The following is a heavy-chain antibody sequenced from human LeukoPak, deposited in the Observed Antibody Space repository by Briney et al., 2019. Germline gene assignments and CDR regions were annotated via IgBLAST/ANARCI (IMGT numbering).Heavy chain of an antibody. J-gene: IGHJ4*02. V-gene: IGHV4-30-4*01. CDR1: GGSISSGDYY. CDR3: ARDSDGGSGSPIDY. D-gene: IGHD3-10*01. Sequence: PSETLSLTCTVSGGSISSGDYYWSWIRQPPGKGLEWIGYIYYSGSTYYNPSLKSRVTISVDTSKNQFSLKLSSVTAADTAVYYCARDSDGGSGSPIDYWGQGTLVTVSS. CDR2: IYYSGST.